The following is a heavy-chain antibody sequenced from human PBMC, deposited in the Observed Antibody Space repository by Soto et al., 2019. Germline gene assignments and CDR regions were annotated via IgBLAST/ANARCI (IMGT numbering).Heavy chain of an antibody. V-gene: IGHV3-23*01. D-gene: IGHD6-6*01. J-gene: IGHJ5*02. CDR3: VQGPAALKTGFDP. CDR2: ISASGAAT. Sequence: EVQLLESGGGLVQPGGSLRLSCAVSGFTFSDYTMNWVRQASGQGLEWVSSISASGAATYYADAVKGRFTISRGNSTNTLDLPMNRLRVEGTAVYYCVQGPAALKTGFDPWGKGTLVPVSA. CDR1: GFTFSDYT.